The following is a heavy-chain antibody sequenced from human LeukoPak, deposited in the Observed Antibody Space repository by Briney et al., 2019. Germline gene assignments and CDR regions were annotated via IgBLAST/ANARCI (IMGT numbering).Heavy chain of an antibody. D-gene: IGHD3-10*01. Sequence: GGSLRLSCAASGFTLTGYWMHWVRQAPGKGLVWVSRVNSDGKSATYADSVKGRLTISRDNAKNTLYLQMNSLRVEDTAVYYCARGGSGMYWLDPWGQGTLVTVSS. V-gene: IGHV3-74*03. CDR2: VNSDGKSA. CDR3: ARGGSGMYWLDP. J-gene: IGHJ5*02. CDR1: GFTLTGYW.